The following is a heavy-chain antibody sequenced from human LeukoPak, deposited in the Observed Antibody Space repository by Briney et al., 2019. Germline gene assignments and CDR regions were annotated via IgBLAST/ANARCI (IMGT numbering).Heavy chain of an antibody. CDR1: GFTFGSYA. CDR3: ARGGGIYGGTPAYFDY. J-gene: IGHJ4*02. D-gene: IGHD4-23*01. CDR2: ISGSDGSSGGSDGGGRT. V-gene: IGHV3-23*01. Sequence: PGGSLRLSCVGSGFTFGSYAMSWVRQTPRKGLEWVSAISGSDGSSGGSDGGGRTYYADFVKGRFTVSRDNSKNTLYLQMNSLRAEDTAVYYCARGGGIYGGTPAYFDYWGQGTLVTVSS.